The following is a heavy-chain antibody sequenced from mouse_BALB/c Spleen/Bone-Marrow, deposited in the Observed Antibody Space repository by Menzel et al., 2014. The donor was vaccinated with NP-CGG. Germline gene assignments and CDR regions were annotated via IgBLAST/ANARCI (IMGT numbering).Heavy chain of an antibody. J-gene: IGHJ4*01. Sequence: QVQLQQPGAELGMPGASVKMSCKASGYTFTDNWIYWVKQRPGQGLEWIGAIDTSDCYTNYNQKFMGKASLTVDASSSTAYVQVSSLTSDDSAVYYWARGGHDFSWAYWAQGTPAT. V-gene: IGHV1-69*01. CDR2: IDTSDCYT. D-gene: IGHD2-4*01. CDR3: ARGGHDFSWAY. CDR1: GYTFTDNW.